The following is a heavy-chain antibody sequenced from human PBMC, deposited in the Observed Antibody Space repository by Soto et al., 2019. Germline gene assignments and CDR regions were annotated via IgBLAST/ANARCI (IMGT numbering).Heavy chain of an antibody. CDR1: GGSFSGYD. Sequence: PSETLSLTCAVYGGSFSGYDWSWIRQPPGKGLEWIGEINHSGSTNYNPSLKSRVTISVDTSKNQFSLKLSSVTAADTAVYYCARGSSTMVRGAPFYYFDYWGQGTLVTVSS. V-gene: IGHV4-34*01. J-gene: IGHJ4*02. CDR3: ARGSSTMVRGAPFYYFDY. CDR2: INHSGST. D-gene: IGHD3-10*01.